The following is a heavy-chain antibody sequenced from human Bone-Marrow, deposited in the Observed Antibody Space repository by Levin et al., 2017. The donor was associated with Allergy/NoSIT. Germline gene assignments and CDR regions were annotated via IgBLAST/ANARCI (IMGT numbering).Heavy chain of an antibody. CDR2: IYCDDDK. CDR3: AAQLSSCNQC. CDR1: GFSLSTTGVG. D-gene: IGHD6-13*01. V-gene: IGHV2-5*02. Sequence: VSGPTLVKPTQTLTLTCTFSGFSLSTTGVGVGWIRQPPGEALEWLTLIYCDDDKRHSPSLKSRHTITKDASKNQVVLTITNMKPVDAATYYYAAQLSSCNQCWGQGALATVSS. J-gene: IGHJ4*02.